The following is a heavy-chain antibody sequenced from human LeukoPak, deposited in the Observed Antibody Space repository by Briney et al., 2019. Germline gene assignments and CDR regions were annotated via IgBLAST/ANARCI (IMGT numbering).Heavy chain of an antibody. CDR2: ISGSGGST. D-gene: IGHD3-3*01. Sequence: GGSLRLSCAASGFTFSSYSMNWVRQAPGKGLEWVSAISGSGGSTYYADSVKGRFTISRDNSKNTLYLQMGSLRAEDMAVYYCARDVGFWSGFDYWGQGTLVTVSS. CDR3: ARDVGFWSGFDY. V-gene: IGHV3-23*01. CDR1: GFTFSSYS. J-gene: IGHJ4*02.